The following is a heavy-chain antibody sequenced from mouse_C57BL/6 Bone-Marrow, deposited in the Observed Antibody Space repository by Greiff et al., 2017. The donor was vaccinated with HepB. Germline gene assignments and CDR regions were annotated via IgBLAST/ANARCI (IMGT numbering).Heavy chain of an antibody. CDR3: TPGNYVY. V-gene: IGHV14-4*01. D-gene: IGHD2-1*01. CDR1: GFNIKDDY. CDR2: IDPENGDT. Sequence: VQLQQSGAELVRPGASVKLSCTASGFNIKDDYMHWVKQRPEQGLEWIGWIDPENGDTEYASKFQGKATITADTSSNTAYLQLSSLTSEDTAVYYGTPGNYVYWGQGTTLTVSS. J-gene: IGHJ2*01.